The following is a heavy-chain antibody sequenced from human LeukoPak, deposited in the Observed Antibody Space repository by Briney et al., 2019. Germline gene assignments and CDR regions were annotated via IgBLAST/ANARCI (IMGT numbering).Heavy chain of an antibody. CDR3: ARDNHPILYHHEGRGAFDI. V-gene: IGHV4-31*03. D-gene: IGHD2-8*01. CDR2: IYYSGST. Sequence: SQTLSLTCTVSGGSTSSGGYYWSWIRQHPGKGLEWIGYIYYSGSTYYNPSLKSRVTISVDTSKNQFSLKLSSVTAADTAVYYCARDNHPILYHHEGRGAFDIWGQGTMVTVSS. CDR1: GGSTSSGGYY. J-gene: IGHJ3*02.